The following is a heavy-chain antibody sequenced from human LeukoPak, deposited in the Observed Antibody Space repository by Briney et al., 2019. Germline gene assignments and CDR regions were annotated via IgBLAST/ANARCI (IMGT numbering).Heavy chain of an antibody. V-gene: IGHV3-48*01. CDR2: ISGSDSSI. CDR3: ASESSTSLYGMDV. Sequence: GGSLRLSCAASGFILTTYDMNWVRQAPGKGLEWVSFISGSDSSIYYADSVKGRFTISRDNAKNALYLQMNSLRAEDTAVYYCASESSTSLYGMDVWGQGTTVTVSS. J-gene: IGHJ6*02. CDR1: GFILTTYD. D-gene: IGHD6-6*01.